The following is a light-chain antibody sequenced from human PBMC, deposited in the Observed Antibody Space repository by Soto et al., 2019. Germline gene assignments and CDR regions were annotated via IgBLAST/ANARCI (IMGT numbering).Light chain of an antibody. CDR1: QVIRND. J-gene: IGKJ1*01. Sequence: DIQMTQSPSSLSASVGDRVTITCRASQVIRNDLSWYQQKPGKAPKRLIYAASGLDSGVPSRFSGSGSGTEFTLTISSLQPEDFATYYCLQYKAYPRTFGPGTKVEIK. V-gene: IGKV1-17*01. CDR2: AAS. CDR3: LQYKAYPRT.